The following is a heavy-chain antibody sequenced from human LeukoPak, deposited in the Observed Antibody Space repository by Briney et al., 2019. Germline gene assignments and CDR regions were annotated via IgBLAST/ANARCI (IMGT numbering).Heavy chain of an antibody. CDR2: IIPIFGTA. J-gene: IGHJ6*03. V-gene: IGHV1-69*13. CDR3: ARDGYSGSPGDYYYYYMDV. CDR1: GGTFSSYA. D-gene: IGHD1-26*01. Sequence: SVKVSCKASGGTFSSYAISWVRQAPGQGLEWMGGIIPIFGTANYAQKFQGRVTITADESTSTAYMELSSLRSEDTAVYYCARDGYSGSPGDYYYYYMDVWGKGTTVTISS.